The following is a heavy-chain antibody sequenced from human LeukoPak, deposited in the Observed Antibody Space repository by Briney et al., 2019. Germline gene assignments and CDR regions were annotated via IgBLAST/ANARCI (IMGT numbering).Heavy chain of an antibody. Sequence: SETLSLTCTVSGGSISSYYWSWIRQPAEKGLEWIGRIYTSGSTNYNPSLKSRVTMSVDTSKNLSSLKLSSVTAADTAVYYCAREGEYSSSSGAYYFDSWGQGTLVTVSS. D-gene: IGHD6-6*01. CDR1: GGSISSYY. V-gene: IGHV4-4*07. CDR2: IYTSGST. J-gene: IGHJ4*02. CDR3: AREGEYSSSSGAYYFDS.